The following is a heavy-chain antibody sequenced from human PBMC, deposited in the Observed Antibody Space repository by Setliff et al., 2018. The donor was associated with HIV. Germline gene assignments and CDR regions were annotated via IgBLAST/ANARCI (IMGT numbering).Heavy chain of an antibody. CDR1: GFTFSHYS. J-gene: IGHJ6*02. D-gene: IGHD4-4*01. CDR2: VSSSSSYI. V-gene: IGHV3-21*01. CDR3: VRDITTCWDV. Sequence: GGSLRLSCAGSGFTFSHYSMIWVRQGPGKGLEWVSSVSSSSSYIYYADSVKGRFTISRDNAKNTLYLQMNSLRAEDTAVYYWVRDITTCWDVWGQGTTVTVSS.